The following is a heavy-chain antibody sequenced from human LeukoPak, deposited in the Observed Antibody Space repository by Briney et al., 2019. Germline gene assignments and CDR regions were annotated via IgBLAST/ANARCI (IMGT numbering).Heavy chain of an antibody. V-gene: IGHV3-21*01. Sequence: GGSLRLSCAASGFTFSSYSMNWVRQAPGKGLEWVSSTSSSSSYIYYADSVKGRFTISRDNAKNSLYLQMNSLRAEDTAVYYCARDYSSSWPIPTYYYYGMGVWGQGTTVTVSS. CDR1: GFTFSSYS. J-gene: IGHJ6*02. D-gene: IGHD6-13*01. CDR3: ARDYSSSWPIPTYYYYGMGV. CDR2: TSSSSSYI.